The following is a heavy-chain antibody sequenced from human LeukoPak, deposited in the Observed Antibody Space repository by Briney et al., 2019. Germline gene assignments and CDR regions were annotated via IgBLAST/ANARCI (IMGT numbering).Heavy chain of an antibody. CDR1: GGTFSGYA. Sequence: SVKVSCKASGGTFSGYAISWVRQAPGQGLEWMGGIIPIFGTANYAQKFQGRVTITADESTSTAYMELSSLRSEDTAVYYCARGYYGTGSYYNVDYWGQGTLVTVSS. CDR2: IIPIFGTA. J-gene: IGHJ4*02. V-gene: IGHV1-69*13. D-gene: IGHD3-10*01. CDR3: ARGYYGTGSYYNVDY.